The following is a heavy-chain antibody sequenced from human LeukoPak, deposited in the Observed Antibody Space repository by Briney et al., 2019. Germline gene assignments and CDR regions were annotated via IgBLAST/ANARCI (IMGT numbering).Heavy chain of an antibody. CDR1: GFTFSSYA. Sequence: PGRSLRLSCAVSGFTFSSYAMHWVRQAPGKGLEWVAVISYDGSNKYYADSVKGRFTISRDNSKNTLYLQMNSLRAEDTAVYYCARDWIAVGATSDYWGQGTLVTVSS. V-gene: IGHV3-30-3*01. J-gene: IGHJ4*02. CDR2: ISYDGSNK. D-gene: IGHD1-26*01. CDR3: ARDWIAVGATSDY.